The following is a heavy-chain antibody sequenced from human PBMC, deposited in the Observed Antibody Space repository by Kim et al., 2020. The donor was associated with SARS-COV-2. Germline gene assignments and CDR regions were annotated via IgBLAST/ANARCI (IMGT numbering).Heavy chain of an antibody. CDR3: ARDVPAVAGNSEYFQH. V-gene: IGHV3-33*01. Sequence: GGSLRLSCAASGFTFSSYGMHWVRQAPGKGLEWVAVIWYDGSNKYYADSVKGRFTISRDNSKNTLYLQMNSLRAEDTAVYYCARDVPAVAGNSEYFQHWGQGTLVTVSS. J-gene: IGHJ1*01. D-gene: IGHD6-19*01. CDR1: GFTFSSYG. CDR2: IWYDGSNK.